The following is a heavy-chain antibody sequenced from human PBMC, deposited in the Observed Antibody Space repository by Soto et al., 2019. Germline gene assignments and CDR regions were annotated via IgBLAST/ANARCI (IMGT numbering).Heavy chain of an antibody. CDR3: TRGPRPSSIGTGTY. J-gene: IGHJ4*02. CDR2: ISGGGSNT. D-gene: IGHD1-1*01. V-gene: IGHV3-23*01. CDR1: GFPFSSYV. Sequence: EVQLLESGGGLVQRGGSLRLSCAASGFPFSSYVMSWVRQAPGKGLEWVSGISGGGSNTFYANSVKGRFTISRDNSKNTLLLQMSKLRPEDTAVYYCTRGPRPSSIGTGTYWGRGTQVTVSS.